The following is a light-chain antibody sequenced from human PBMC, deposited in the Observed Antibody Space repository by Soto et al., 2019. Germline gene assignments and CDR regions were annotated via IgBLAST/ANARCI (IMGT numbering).Light chain of an antibody. Sequence: IHMTQSPSSLSASVGDRVTITCRASQRITTYLNWYQQKPGKAPKLLLSTAATLQGGVPSRFSGSGSGTDFTLTITTLQPEDFATYFCQQSYSTPYTFGQGTKLEIK. CDR3: QQSYSTPYT. CDR2: TAA. CDR1: QRITTY. J-gene: IGKJ2*01. V-gene: IGKV1-39*01.